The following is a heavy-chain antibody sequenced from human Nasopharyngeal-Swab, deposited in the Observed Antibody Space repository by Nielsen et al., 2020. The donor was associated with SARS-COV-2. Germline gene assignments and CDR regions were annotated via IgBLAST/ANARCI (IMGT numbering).Heavy chain of an antibody. CDR1: GGSFSCYY. Sequence: SETLSLTCAVYGGSFSCYYWIWIRQPPGKGLEWIGEINHSGSTNYNPSLKSRVTISVDTSKNQFSLKLSSVTAADTAVYYCARKFYYYYYYMDVWGKGTTVTGSS. CDR2: INHSGST. CDR3: ARKFYYYYYYMDV. V-gene: IGHV4-34*01. J-gene: IGHJ6*03.